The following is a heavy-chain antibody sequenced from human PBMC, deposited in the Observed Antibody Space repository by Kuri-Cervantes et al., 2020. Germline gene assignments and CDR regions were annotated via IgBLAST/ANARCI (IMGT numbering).Heavy chain of an antibody. CDR1: GFTVSSNY. D-gene: IGHD5-18*01. CDR3: ARFSGYSYGFAYYGMDV. V-gene: IGHV3-53*01. J-gene: IGHJ6*02. Sequence: GESLKISCAASGFTVSSNYMSWVRQAPGKGREWVSVIYSGGSTYYADSVKGRFTISRDNSKNTLYLQMNSLRAEDTAVYYCARFSGYSYGFAYYGMDVWGQGTTVTVSS. CDR2: IYSGGST.